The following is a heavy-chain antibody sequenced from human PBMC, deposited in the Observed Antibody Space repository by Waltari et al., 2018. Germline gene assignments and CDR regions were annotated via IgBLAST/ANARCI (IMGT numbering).Heavy chain of an antibody. J-gene: IGHJ5*01. CDR3: VRDRDDASGLPFGP. CDR2: IDPNSGRT. D-gene: IGHD3-16*01. Sequence: QGQLVQSGAEVKKPGASVKLSCEASGYTFTTFYMHWVRQAPGQGPEWMGIIDPNSGRTQYARRLQGRLTLTSDKSTSTVYMDLGSLTIEDTAVYYCVRDRDDASGLPFGPWGQGTQVSVSS. CDR1: GYTFTTFY. V-gene: IGHV1-46*01.